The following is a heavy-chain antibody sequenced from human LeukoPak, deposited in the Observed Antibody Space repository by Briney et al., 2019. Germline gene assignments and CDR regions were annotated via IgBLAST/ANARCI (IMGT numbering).Heavy chain of an antibody. J-gene: IGHJ4*02. D-gene: IGHD6-19*01. CDR1: GYTFTSYD. Sequence: ASVKVSCKASGYTFTSYDINWVRQATGQGLERMGWMNPNSGNTGYAQKFQGRVTMTRNTSISTAYMELSSLRSEDTAVYYCARGQLVAGTTLYYFDYWGQGTLVTVSS. V-gene: IGHV1-8*01. CDR2: MNPNSGNT. CDR3: ARGQLVAGTTLYYFDY.